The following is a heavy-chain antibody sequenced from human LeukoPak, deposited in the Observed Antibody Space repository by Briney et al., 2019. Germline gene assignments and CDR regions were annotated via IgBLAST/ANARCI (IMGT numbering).Heavy chain of an antibody. Sequence: PGGSLRLSCAASGFTFSSYWMSWVRQAPGKELEWVANVKQDGSEKYYVDSVKGRFTISRDNAKNSLYLQMNSLRAEDTAVYYCARGVYSGYDFYYFDYWGQGTLVTVSS. J-gene: IGHJ4*02. CDR2: VKQDGSEK. V-gene: IGHV3-7*03. D-gene: IGHD5-12*01. CDR3: ARGVYSGYDFYYFDY. CDR1: GFTFSSYW.